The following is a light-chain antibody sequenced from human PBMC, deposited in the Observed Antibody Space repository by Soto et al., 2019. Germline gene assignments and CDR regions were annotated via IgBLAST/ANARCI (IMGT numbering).Light chain of an antibody. CDR2: DAS. CDR3: QQYDDWPET. V-gene: IGKV3-15*01. Sequence: EKVMTGAPATLSVSPGERATPSCRASQSVSSNLAWYQQKPGQAPRLLIYDASTRATGIPARFSGSGSGTEFTLTISSLQSEDLAVYYCQQYDDWPETFGQGTKVDIK. CDR1: QSVSSN. J-gene: IGKJ1*01.